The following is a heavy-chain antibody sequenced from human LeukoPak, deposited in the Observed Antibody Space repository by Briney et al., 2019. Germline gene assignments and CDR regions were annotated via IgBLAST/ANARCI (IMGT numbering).Heavy chain of an antibody. CDR2: INHSGST. CDR3: ASLQSYGDYVFDY. V-gene: IGHV4-34*01. D-gene: IGHD4-17*01. J-gene: IGHJ4*02. CDR1: GGSFSGYY. Sequence: SETLSLTCAVYGGSFSGYYWSWIRQPPEKGLEWIGEINHSGSTNYNPSLKSRVTISVDTSKNQFSLKLSSVTAADTAVYYCASLQSYGDYVFDYWGQGTLVTVSS.